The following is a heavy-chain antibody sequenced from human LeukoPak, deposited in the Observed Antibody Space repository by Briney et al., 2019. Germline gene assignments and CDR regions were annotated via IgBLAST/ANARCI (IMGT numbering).Heavy chain of an antibody. CDR2: IYYSGST. CDR3: ARAIRIVGATRFDY. V-gene: IGHV4-30-4*01. CDR1: GGSISSGDYY. D-gene: IGHD1-26*01. J-gene: IGHJ4*02. Sequence: SQTLSLTCTVSGGSISSGDYYWSWIRQPPGKGLEWIGYIYYSGSTYYNPSLKSRVTISVDTSKNQFSLKLSSVIAADTAVYYCARAIRIVGATRFDYWGQGTLVTVSS.